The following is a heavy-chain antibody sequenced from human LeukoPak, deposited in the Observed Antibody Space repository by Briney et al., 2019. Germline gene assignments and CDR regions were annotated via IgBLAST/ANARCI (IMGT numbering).Heavy chain of an antibody. J-gene: IGHJ6*04. V-gene: IGHV3-48*03. CDR3: ARKVGYYYYYGMDV. CDR2: IYASGSTI. Sequence: GGSLRLSCAASGFTFASYEMNWVRQAPGKGLECIAYIYASGSTIYYSDSVKGRFTISRDNAKNSLYLQMNSLSAEDTAVYYCARKVGYYYYYGMDVWSKGTTVTVSS. CDR1: GFTFASYE. D-gene: IGHD1-26*01.